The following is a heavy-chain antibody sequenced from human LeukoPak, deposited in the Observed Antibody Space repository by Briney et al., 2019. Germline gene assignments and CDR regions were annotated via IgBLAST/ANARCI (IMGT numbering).Heavy chain of an antibody. CDR2: IRYDGGNQ. V-gene: IGHV3-30*02. CDR3: AKARTQDSSGYDY. D-gene: IGHD3-22*01. CDR1: GFTFSSYA. Sequence: GGSLRLSCAASGFTFSSYAMSWVRQAPGKGPEWVAFIRYDGGNQYYADSVKGRFTISRDNSKDTLYLQMNGLGAEDTAVYYCAKARTQDSSGYDYWGQGTLVTVSS. J-gene: IGHJ4*02.